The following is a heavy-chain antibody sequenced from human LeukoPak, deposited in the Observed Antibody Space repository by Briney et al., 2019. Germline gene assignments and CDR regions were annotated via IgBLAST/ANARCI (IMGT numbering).Heavy chain of an antibody. D-gene: IGHD3-22*01. J-gene: IGHJ4*02. CDR1: GGSFSGYY. CDR3: ARDLKYYYDSSGYYPFDY. CDR2: INHSGST. V-gene: IGHV4-34*01. Sequence: PSETLSLTCAVYGGSFSGYYWSWIRQPPGKGLEWIGEINHSGSTNYNPSPKSRVTISVDTSKNQFSLKLSSVTAADTAVYYCARDLKYYYDSSGYYPFDYWGQGTLVTVSS.